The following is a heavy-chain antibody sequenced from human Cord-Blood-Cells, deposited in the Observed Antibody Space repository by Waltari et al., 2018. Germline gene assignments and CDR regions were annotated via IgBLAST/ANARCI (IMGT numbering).Heavy chain of an antibody. CDR2: IYYSGST. Sequence: QVQLQESGPGLVKPSENLSLTCTFPGGSISSPSWSWIRQPPGKGLEWIGYIYYSGSTNYNPSLKSRVTISVDTSKNQFSLKLSSVTAADTAVYYCARGSIAVAGTGFDYWGQGTLVTVSS. CDR3: ARGSIAVAGTGFDY. J-gene: IGHJ4*02. D-gene: IGHD6-19*01. V-gene: IGHV4-59*11. CDR1: GGSISSPS.